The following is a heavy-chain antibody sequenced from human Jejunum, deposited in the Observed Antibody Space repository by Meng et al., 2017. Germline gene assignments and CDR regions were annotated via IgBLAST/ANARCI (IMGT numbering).Heavy chain of an antibody. CDR1: GYSMRDGYY. CDR2: MYHSGST. D-gene: IGHD1-26*01. V-gene: IGHV4-38-2*02. J-gene: IGHJ6*02. CDR3: ARGGATTFDYGMDV. Sequence: GSLRLSCNVSGYSMRDGYYWGWVRQPPGKGLEWIGSMYHSGSTYYKSSLKSRVSIAVDTSKNQLSLKLTSVTAADTAVYYCARGGATTFDYGMDVWGQGNTVTVSS.